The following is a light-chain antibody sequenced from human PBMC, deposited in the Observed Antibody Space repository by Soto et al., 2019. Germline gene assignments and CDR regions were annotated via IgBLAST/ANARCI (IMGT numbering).Light chain of an antibody. Sequence: EIVMTQSPATLSVSPGERVTLSCRASQSVSSYLDWYQHKPGQPPRLLIYGASTRATGIPARFSGSGSGTDFTLTISSRQSEDFAVYFCQQCSDWPLFTFGQGTRLEIK. CDR2: GAS. J-gene: IGKJ5*01. V-gene: IGKV3-15*01. CDR1: QSVSSY. CDR3: QQCSDWPLFT.